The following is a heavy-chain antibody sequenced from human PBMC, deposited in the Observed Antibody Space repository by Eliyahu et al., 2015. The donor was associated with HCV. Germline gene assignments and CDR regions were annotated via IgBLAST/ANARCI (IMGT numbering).Heavy chain of an antibody. J-gene: IGHJ4*02. CDR3: AKHRYSSGALLDY. CDR2: ISVAGATA. V-gene: IGHV3-23*01. Sequence: DVQLLESGGGLVQPGGSLRLSCAASGFSFSSYALGWGRPAPGTGLEWVSSISVAGATAYYADSAKARFTISRDDSQNTLYLQMNSLRAEDTALYYCAKHRYSSGALLDYWGQGTLVTVSS. CDR1: GFSFSSYA. D-gene: IGHD3-22*01.